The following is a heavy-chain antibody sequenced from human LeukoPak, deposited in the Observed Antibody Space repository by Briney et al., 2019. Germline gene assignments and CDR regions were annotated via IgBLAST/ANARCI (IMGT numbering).Heavy chain of an antibody. D-gene: IGHD6-13*01. V-gene: IGHV3-21*01. CDR1: GFTFSSYS. CDR2: ISSSSSYI. Sequence: GGSLRLSCAASGFTFSSYSMNWVRQAPGKGLEWVSSISSSSSYIYYADSVKGRFTISRGNAKNSLYLQMNSLRAEDTAVYYCARDQYSSSWSPAGYWGQGTLVTVSS. CDR3: ARDQYSSSWSPAGY. J-gene: IGHJ4*02.